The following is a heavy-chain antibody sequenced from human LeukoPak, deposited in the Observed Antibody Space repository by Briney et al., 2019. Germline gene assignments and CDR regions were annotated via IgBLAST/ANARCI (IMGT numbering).Heavy chain of an antibody. J-gene: IGHJ4*02. D-gene: IGHD3-22*01. CDR1: GFTFSTYW. Sequence: GGSLRLSCAASGFTFSTYWMTWVRQAPGKGLEWVANIKPDGSKENYVDSVKGRFTISRDNAKNSLYLQMNSLRADDTAVYYCAKDGTGYSTYYFDYWGQGTQVTVSS. CDR2: IKPDGSKE. CDR3: AKDGTGYSTYYFDY. V-gene: IGHV3-7*03.